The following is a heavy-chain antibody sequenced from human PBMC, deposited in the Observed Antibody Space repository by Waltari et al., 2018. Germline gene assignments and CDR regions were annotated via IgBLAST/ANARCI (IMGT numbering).Heavy chain of an antibody. D-gene: IGHD3-22*01. CDR2: INAGNGNT. J-gene: IGHJ4*02. CDR1: GSTFTSYA. Sequence: QVQLVQSGAEVKKPGASVKVSCKASGSTFTSYAMHWVRQAPGQRLEWMGWINAGNGNTKYSQKFQGRVTITRDTSASTAYMELSSLRSEDTAVYYCARDSRYANYYDSSGYYVNWGQGTLVTVSS. CDR3: ARDSRYANYYDSSGYYVN. V-gene: IGHV1-3*01.